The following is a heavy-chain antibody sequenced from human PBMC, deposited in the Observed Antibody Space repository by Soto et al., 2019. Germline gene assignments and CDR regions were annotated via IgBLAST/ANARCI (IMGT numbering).Heavy chain of an antibody. CDR1: GYTFASYD. Sequence: QVQLVQSGAEVKKPGASVKVSCKTSGYTFASYDINWVRQATGQGLEWMGWMNPHSGNTGYAQKFQGRVTMTRNTSIRXAYSEXXSLTTDDTAVYYCARGGDIVLLVNAINYSYYGMDVWGQGTTVTVSS. V-gene: IGHV1-8*01. D-gene: IGHD2-8*01. CDR2: MNPHSGNT. J-gene: IGHJ6*02. CDR3: ARGGDIVLLVNAINYSYYGMDV.